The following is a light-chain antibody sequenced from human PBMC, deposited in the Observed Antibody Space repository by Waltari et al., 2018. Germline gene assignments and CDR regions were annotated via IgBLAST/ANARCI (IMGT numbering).Light chain of an antibody. J-gene: IGKJ3*01. CDR1: QSVSSN. CDR3: LHYNNWPPGFT. Sequence: EIVMTQSPATLSVSPGERATLSCRASQSVSSNLAWYQQKPGQAPRLLIYSTSTRATGIPTRFSGSGSGTEFTLTIRRLRSEDFAVYFCLHYNNWPPGFTFGPGTTVDIK. V-gene: IGKV3-15*01. CDR2: STS.